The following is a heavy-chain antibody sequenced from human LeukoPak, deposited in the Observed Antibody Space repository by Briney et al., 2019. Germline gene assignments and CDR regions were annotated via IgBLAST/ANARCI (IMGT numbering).Heavy chain of an antibody. CDR1: GGSISTYY. D-gene: IGHD3-22*01. Sequence: SETLSLTCTVSGGSISTYYWSWVRQSPGKGLEWIGYIYSSGSTNYNPSLKSRVTVSIDTAKNQFSLKLSSVTAADTAVYYCARETTMILDYGGQGIPVTVSS. J-gene: IGHJ4*02. V-gene: IGHV4-59*01. CDR3: ARETTMILDY. CDR2: IYSSGST.